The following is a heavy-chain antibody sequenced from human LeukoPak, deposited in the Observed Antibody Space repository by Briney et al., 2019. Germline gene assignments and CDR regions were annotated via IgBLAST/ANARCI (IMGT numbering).Heavy chain of an antibody. D-gene: IGHD3-16*01. J-gene: IGHJ5*02. CDR2: ISGSGGST. CDR1: GFTFSSYA. Sequence: GGSLRLSCAASGFTFSSYAMSWVRQAPGKGLEWVSAISGSGGSTYYADSVKGRFTISRDNSKNTLYLQMNSLRAEDTAVYYCAKDRLGVLGGNWFDPWGQGTLVNVSS. CDR3: AKDRLGVLGGNWFDP. V-gene: IGHV3-23*01.